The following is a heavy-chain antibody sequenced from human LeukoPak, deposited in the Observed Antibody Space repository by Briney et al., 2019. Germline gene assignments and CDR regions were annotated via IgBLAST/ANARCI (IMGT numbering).Heavy chain of an antibody. CDR1: GGSFSGYY. D-gene: IGHD3-22*01. Sequence: PSETLSLTCAVYGGSFSGYYWSWIRQPPGKGLEWIGEINHSGSTNYNPSLKSRVTISVDRSRNQFSLKLSSVTAADTAMYYCARSSITMINYWGQGTLVTVSS. V-gene: IGHV4-34*01. J-gene: IGHJ4*02. CDR3: ARSSITMINY. CDR2: INHSGST.